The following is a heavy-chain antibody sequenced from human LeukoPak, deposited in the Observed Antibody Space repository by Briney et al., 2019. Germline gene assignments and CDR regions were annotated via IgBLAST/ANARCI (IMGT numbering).Heavy chain of an antibody. CDR3: ARGWYNSGYYCDY. J-gene: IGHJ4*02. CDR1: GFSFNSFE. CDR2: ISSSGSTI. V-gene: IGHV3-48*03. D-gene: IGHD6-19*01. Sequence: GGSLRLSRAASGFSFNSFEMSWVRQAPGKGLEWVSYISSSGSTIYYADSVKGRFTISRDNAKNSLYLQMNSLRAEDTAVYYCARGWYNSGYYCDYWGQGTLVTVSS.